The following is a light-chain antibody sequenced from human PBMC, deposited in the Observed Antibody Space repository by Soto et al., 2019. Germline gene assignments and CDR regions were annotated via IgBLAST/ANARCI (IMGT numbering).Light chain of an antibody. CDR2: GAS. Sequence: IVSTQAPASLSVPPGERATLSCRASQSVSSNLSWYQQKPGQAPRLLIYGASTRATGIPARFSGSGSGTEFTLTITSLQSEDFAVYYCQPRTNWTPIPFCQGLRLEI. J-gene: IGKJ5*01. CDR1: QSVSSN. V-gene: IGKV3-15*01. CDR3: QPRTNWTPIP.